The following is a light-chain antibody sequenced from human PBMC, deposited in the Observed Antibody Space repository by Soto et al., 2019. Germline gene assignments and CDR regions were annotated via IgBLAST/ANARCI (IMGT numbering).Light chain of an antibody. V-gene: IGKV3-11*01. CDR1: QSVSSY. Sequence: EIVLTQSPATLSSSAGERGTLSCRASQSVSSYLDWYQQKPGQAPRLLIYDASNSPTGIPARFSGSGSGTDFTLTISSLEPEDFAVYYCQQYNNWPPWTFGQGTKVEIK. J-gene: IGKJ1*01. CDR3: QQYNNWPPWT. CDR2: DAS.